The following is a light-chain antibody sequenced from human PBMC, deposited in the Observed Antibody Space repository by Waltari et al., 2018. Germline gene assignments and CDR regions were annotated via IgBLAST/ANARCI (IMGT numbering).Light chain of an antibody. J-gene: IGKJ4*02. Sequence: EIVLTQSPATLSLSPGDRATLSCRASQSVSSYLAWYQQKPGQPPRLLIYDASNRATGIPARFSGSGSGTDFTLTISSLEPEDVAVYSCQQRSSWPLTFGGGTKVEIE. CDR2: DAS. CDR1: QSVSSY. CDR3: QQRSSWPLT. V-gene: IGKV3-11*01.